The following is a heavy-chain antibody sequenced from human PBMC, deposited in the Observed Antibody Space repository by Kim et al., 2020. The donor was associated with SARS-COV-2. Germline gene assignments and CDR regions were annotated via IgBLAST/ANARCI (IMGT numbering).Heavy chain of an antibody. J-gene: IGHJ5*02. CDR2: IYYSGST. CDR1: GGSISSYY. D-gene: IGHD3-10*01. Sequence: SETLSLTCTVSGGSISSYYWSWIRQPPGKGLEWIGYIYYSGSTNYNPSLKSRVTISVDTSKNQFSLKLSSVTAADTAVYYCARGLWFGDNYGWFDPWGQGTLVTVSS. V-gene: IGHV4-59*01. CDR3: ARGLWFGDNYGWFDP.